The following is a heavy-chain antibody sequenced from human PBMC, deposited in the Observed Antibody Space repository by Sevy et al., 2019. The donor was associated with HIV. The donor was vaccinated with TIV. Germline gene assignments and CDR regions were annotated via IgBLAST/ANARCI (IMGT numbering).Heavy chain of an antibody. CDR3: ARGVSVVVSFDAFDI. J-gene: IGHJ3*02. D-gene: IGHD3-22*01. Sequence: SETLSLTCSVSGGSISSYYWSWIRQPAGKGLEWIGRIYTRGSTNHNPSLKSRVTMSVDTSKNQFSLKLSSVTAADTAVYYCARGVSVVVSFDAFDIWGQGTMVTVSS. CDR2: IYTRGST. V-gene: IGHV4-4*07. CDR1: GGSISSYY.